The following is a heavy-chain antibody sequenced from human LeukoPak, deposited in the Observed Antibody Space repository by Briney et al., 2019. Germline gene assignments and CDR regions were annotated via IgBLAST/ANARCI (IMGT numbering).Heavy chain of an antibody. J-gene: IGHJ5*02. CDR3: ARDARSWYRYAWFDP. Sequence: QSGGSLRLSCSASGFTFNRFYLHWVRQAPGKGLEFVSHISSNGATTYYADSVKSRFTISRDNAKNSLYLQMNSLRAEDTAVYYCARDARSWYRYAWFDPWGQGTLVTVSS. V-gene: IGHV3-64*04. CDR2: ISSNGATT. CDR1: GFTFNRFY. D-gene: IGHD6-13*01.